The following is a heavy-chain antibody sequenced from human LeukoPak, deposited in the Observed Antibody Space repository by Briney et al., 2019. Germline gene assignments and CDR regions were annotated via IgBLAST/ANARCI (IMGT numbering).Heavy chain of an antibody. D-gene: IGHD3-10*01. CDR1: GNTFTNYY. CDR2: INPDGIST. V-gene: IGHV1-46*01. CDR3: VRVFRGGYFDY. Sequence: ASVKLSCKAPGNTFTNYYVHWVRQAPGQGLEWLGLINPDGISTNCAQRFQGRVTMTRDTSTGTVYMELSSLISDDTALYYCVRVFRGGYFDYWGQGTLVTVSS. J-gene: IGHJ4*02.